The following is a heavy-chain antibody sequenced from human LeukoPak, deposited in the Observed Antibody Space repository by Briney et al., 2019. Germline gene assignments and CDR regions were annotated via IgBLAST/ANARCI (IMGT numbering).Heavy chain of an antibody. CDR1: AGSISMYY. D-gene: IGHD1-26*01. CDR2: IYTMGNT. CDR3: ARGGYSGSLTHFDY. J-gene: IGHJ4*02. V-gene: IGHV4-4*07. Sequence: SQTLSLTCTVSAGSISMYYCSWIRQPAGEGLEWIGRIYTMGNTNYNPSLKSRVTMPVDTSKNQCSLKLSSVSAADTAVYYCARGGYSGSLTHFDYWGQGTLVSVSS.